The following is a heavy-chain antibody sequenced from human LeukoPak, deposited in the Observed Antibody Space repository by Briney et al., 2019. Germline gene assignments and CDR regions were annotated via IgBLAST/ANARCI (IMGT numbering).Heavy chain of an antibody. D-gene: IGHD3-22*01. Sequence: AGGSLRLSCAASGFTFSSYAMSWVRQAPGKGLEWVSAIIGSGGSTYYADSVKGRFTISRDNSKNTLYLQMNSLRAEDTAVYYCAKDAGNYYDSSDLFFDYWGQGTLVTVSS. V-gene: IGHV3-23*01. CDR2: IIGSGGST. J-gene: IGHJ4*02. CDR1: GFTFSSYA. CDR3: AKDAGNYYDSSDLFFDY.